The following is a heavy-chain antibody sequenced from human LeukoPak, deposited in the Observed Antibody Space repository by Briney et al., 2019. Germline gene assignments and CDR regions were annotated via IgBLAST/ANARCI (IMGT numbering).Heavy chain of an antibody. CDR3: ARATYYYESTGYFLY. CDR1: GFTFSDYY. CDR2: ITNSGTTI. D-gene: IGHD3-22*01. J-gene: IGHJ4*02. Sequence: GGSLRLSCAASGFTFSDYYMSWIRQAPGKGLEWVSYITNSGTTIYYADSVKGRFTISRDNAKNSLYLQMNSLRAEDTAVYYCARATYYYESTGYFLYWGQGTLVIVSS. V-gene: IGHV3-11*01.